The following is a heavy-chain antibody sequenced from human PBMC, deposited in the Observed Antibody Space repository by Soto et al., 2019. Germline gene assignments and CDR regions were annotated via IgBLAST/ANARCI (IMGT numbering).Heavy chain of an antibody. CDR2: IYYSGST. Sequence: SETLSLTCTVSGGSISSGGYYWSWIRQHPGKGLEWIGYIYYSGSTYYNPSLKSRVTISVDTSKNQFSLKLSSVTAADTAVYYCARDSLIYYDSSGLDYWGQGTLVTVSS. CDR1: GGSISSGGYY. J-gene: IGHJ4*02. V-gene: IGHV4-31*03. CDR3: ARDSLIYYDSSGLDY. D-gene: IGHD3-22*01.